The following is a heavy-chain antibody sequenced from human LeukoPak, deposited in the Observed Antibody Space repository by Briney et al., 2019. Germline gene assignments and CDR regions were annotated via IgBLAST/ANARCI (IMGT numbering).Heavy chain of an antibody. CDR2: INPNSGGT. V-gene: IGHV1-2*02. CDR1: GYTFTGYY. CDR3: ARGFIGYCSGGSCGFDP. D-gene: IGHD2-15*01. Sequence: ASVKVSCKASGYTFTGYYMHWVRQAPGRGLEWMGWINPNSGGTNYAQKFQGRVTMTRDTSISTAYMELSRLRSDDTAVYYCARGFIGYCSGGSCGFDPWGQGTLVTVSS. J-gene: IGHJ5*02.